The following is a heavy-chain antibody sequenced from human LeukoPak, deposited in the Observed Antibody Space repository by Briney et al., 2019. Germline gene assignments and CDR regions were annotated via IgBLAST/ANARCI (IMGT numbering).Heavy chain of an antibody. CDR3: AIYYVWGSYRSNYFDY. CDR1: GYTFTGYY. CDR2: INPNSGGA. J-gene: IGHJ4*02. V-gene: IGHV1-2*02. Sequence: ASVKVSCKASGYTFTGYYMHWVRQAPGQGLEWMGWINPNSGGASDAQKFQGRVTMTRDTSISTAYMELSSLRSDDTAMYFCAIYYVWGSYRSNYFDYWGQGTLVTVSS. D-gene: IGHD3-16*02.